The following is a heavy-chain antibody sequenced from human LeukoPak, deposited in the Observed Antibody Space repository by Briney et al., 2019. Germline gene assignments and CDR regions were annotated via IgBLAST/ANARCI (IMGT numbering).Heavy chain of an antibody. J-gene: IGHJ4*02. CDR1: GGSLSSGGYC. Sequence: SQTLSLTCAVSGGSLSSGGYCWGWLRQPPGRGLEGIGYIYHSGSTYYNPSLKSRVTISVDRSKNQFSLKLSSVTAADTPVYYCARVSGDGSYFDYWGQGTLVSVSS. V-gene: IGHV4-30-2*01. CDR2: IYHSGST. D-gene: IGHD4-17*01. CDR3: ARVSGDGSYFDY.